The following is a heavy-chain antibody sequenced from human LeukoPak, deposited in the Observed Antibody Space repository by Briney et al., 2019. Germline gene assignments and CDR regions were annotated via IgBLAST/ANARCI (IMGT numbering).Heavy chain of an antibody. CDR2: ISGSGGST. V-gene: IGHV3-23*01. Sequence: PGGSLRLSCAASGFTFSSYAMSWVRQAPGKGLEWVSAISGSGGSTYYADSVKGRFTISRDNSKNTLYLQMNSLRAEDTAVYYCAKAGGPGIAAAGVFDYWGQGTLVTVSS. J-gene: IGHJ4*02. CDR1: GFTFSSYA. D-gene: IGHD6-13*01. CDR3: AKAGGPGIAAAGVFDY.